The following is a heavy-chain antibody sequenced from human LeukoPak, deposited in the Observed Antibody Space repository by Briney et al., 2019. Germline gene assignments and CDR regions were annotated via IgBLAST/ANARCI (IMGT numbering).Heavy chain of an antibody. CDR3: ARGGYCRGGSCYSDY. V-gene: IGHV3-7*04. CDR2: IKEEGSEK. Sequence: GVSLRLSCAASVITFRSYCMSWVRQAPGKGLEWVANIKEEGSEKYYVDSVKGGFTISRDNAQNSLYLKMNSRRAEDTAVYHCARGGYCRGGSCYSDYWGQGTLVTVSS. J-gene: IGHJ4*02. D-gene: IGHD2-15*01. CDR1: VITFRSYC.